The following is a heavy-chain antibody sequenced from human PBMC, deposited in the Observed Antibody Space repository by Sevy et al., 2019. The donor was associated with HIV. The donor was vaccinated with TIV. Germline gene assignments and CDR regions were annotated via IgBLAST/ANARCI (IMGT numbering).Heavy chain of an antibody. J-gene: IGHJ1*01. CDR1: GYTFTNYH. V-gene: IGHV1-18*01. CDR3: ARAPSGSQGPGQYFHH. CDR2: ITAYNGNT. D-gene: IGHD1-26*01. Sequence: AAVKVSCKASGYTFTNYHITWVRHAPGQGLEWMGWITAYNGNTNYAQRLQGRVTMTTDTSTSTAYMELRSLRSDDTAVYYCARAPSGSQGPGQYFHHWGQGTLVTVSS.